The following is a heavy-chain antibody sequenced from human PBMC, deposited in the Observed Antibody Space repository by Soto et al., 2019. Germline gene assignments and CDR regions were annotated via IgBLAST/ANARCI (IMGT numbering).Heavy chain of an antibody. D-gene: IGHD1-26*01. V-gene: IGHV3-48*02. CDR2: ISSSSSTI. J-gene: IGHJ6*02. CDR1: GFTFSSYA. Sequence: EVQLLESGGGLVQPGGSLRLSCAASGFTFSSYAMSWVRQAPGKGLEWVSYISSSSSTIYYADSVKGRFTISRDNAKNSLYLQMNSLRDEDTAVYYCARYSGSYSDYYGMDVWGQGTTVTVSS. CDR3: ARYSGSYSDYYGMDV.